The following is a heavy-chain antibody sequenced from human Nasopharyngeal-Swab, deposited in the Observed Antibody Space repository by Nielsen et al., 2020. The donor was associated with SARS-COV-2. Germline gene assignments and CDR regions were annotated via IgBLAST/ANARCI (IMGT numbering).Heavy chain of an antibody. CDR1: GFSFSSTY. J-gene: IGHJ6*02. D-gene: IGHD6-19*01. CDR2: IYSGGSK. CDR3: ARDTYITGSDV. V-gene: IGHV3-53*01. Sequence: GESLKISCVVSGFSFSSTYMSWVRQAPGKGLEWVSVIYSGGSKQYSDSVKGRFTISRDTSKNTLFLQMNSLRAEDTAVYYCARDTYITGSDVWGQGTTVTVSS.